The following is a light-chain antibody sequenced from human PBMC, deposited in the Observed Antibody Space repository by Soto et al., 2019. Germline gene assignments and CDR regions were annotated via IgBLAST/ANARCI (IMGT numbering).Light chain of an antibody. V-gene: IGKV3-20*01. CDR3: QQFSSYPLT. CDR2: DAS. J-gene: IGKJ4*01. Sequence: EFELTQSACTLSLSPGERATLSWGASQTVRNNYLAWYQQKPGQAPRLVIYDASSRATGIPDRFSGGGYGTDFNLTISRLETEDFAVYYCQQFSSYPLTFGGGTKVDIK. CDR1: QTVRNNY.